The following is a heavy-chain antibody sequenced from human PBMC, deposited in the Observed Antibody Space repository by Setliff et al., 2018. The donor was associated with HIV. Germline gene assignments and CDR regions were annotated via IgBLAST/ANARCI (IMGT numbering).Heavy chain of an antibody. Sequence: ASVKVSCKGSGYTLSNYYIHWVRQAPGQGLDWMGIINPSDGTKIYAQNFQGRVTMTRDTSTSTVYMELSSLTSGDTAVYYCARGRGYTYDFQYWGQGTLVTVSS. CDR1: GYTLSNYY. D-gene: IGHD5-18*01. J-gene: IGHJ4*02. CDR2: INPSDGTK. CDR3: ARGRGYTYDFQY. V-gene: IGHV1-46*01.